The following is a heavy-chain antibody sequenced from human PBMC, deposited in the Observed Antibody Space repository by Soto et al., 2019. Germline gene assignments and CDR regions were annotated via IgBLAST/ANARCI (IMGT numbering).Heavy chain of an antibody. J-gene: IGHJ4*02. CDR2: IYHSGST. Sequence: SETLSLTCAVSGGSISSSNWWSWVRRPPGKGLEWIGEIYHSGSTNYNPSLKSRVTISVDKSKNQFSLKLSSVTAADTAVYYCARLREAAAGLLYYFDYWGQGTLVTVSS. CDR3: ARLREAAAGLLYYFDY. D-gene: IGHD6-13*01. V-gene: IGHV4-4*02. CDR1: GGSISSSNW.